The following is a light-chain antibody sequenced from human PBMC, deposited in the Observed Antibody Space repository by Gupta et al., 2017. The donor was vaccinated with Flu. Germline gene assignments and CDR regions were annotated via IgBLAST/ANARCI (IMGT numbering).Light chain of an antibody. CDR3: PTCDSDIV. J-gene: IGLJ2*01. CDR2: LNNDGSH. Sequence: QLVLTQSPSASASLGASVKLTCTLSSEHSRYAIAWHQQQPQKGHRYLMRLNNDGSHTKGHGIPDRFSGSTSGAERHLTTSSLQSEDEAYYYCPTCDSDIVFGGGTRLTVL. V-gene: IGLV4-69*01. CDR1: SEHSRYA.